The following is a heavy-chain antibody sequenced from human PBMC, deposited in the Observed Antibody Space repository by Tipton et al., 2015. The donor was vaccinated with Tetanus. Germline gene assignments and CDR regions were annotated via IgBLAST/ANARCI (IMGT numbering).Heavy chain of an antibody. J-gene: IGHJ4*02. D-gene: IGHD5-24*01. V-gene: IGHV3-7*01. Sequence: SLRLSCVASGFPFTSSWMTWVRQAPGKGLEWLANIKEDGSAQNYLSSVRGRFTISRDNAENSLYLHMTALRAEDTAVYFCARDWAYNSFDYWGQGTLVTVSS. CDR2: IKEDGSAQ. CDR1: GFPFTSSW. CDR3: ARDWAYNSFDY.